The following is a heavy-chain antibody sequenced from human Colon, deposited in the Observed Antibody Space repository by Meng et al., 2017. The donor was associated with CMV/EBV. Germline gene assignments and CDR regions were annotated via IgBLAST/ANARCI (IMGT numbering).Heavy chain of an antibody. V-gene: IGHV3-23*01. CDR2: INDGGGT. J-gene: IGHJ4*02. CDR3: TQPSTTSGAFLPFDH. Sequence: SGLSFSAYTMRWVRQTPEKRLQWVASINDGGGTTHADAVEGRFTISRDNSQNTLYLQMNNLNAGDTALYFCTQPSTTSGAFLPFDHWGQGTLVTVSS. CDR1: GLSFSAYT. D-gene: IGHD3-10*01.